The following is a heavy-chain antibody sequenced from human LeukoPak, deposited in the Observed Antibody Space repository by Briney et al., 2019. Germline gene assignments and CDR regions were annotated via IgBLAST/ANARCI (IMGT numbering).Heavy chain of an antibody. CDR2: TYSGGST. CDR3: ARARDYYDTSAYYHDAFAI. Sequence: PPGGSLRLSCAASGFIFSSYEMNWVRQAPGKGLEWVSVTYSGGSTYYADSVKGRFTISRDNSQNTLYLQMNSLRAEDTAVYYCARARDYYDTSAYYHDAFAIWGQGTMVTVSS. V-gene: IGHV3-66*01. D-gene: IGHD3-22*01. J-gene: IGHJ3*02. CDR1: GFIFSSYE.